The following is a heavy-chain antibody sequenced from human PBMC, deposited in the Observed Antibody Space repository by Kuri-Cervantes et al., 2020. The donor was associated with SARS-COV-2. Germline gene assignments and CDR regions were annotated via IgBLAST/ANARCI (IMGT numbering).Heavy chain of an antibody. J-gene: IGHJ4*02. V-gene: IGHV3-23*01. CDR1: GFTFSSYA. CDR2: ISGSGGST. D-gene: IGHD6-13*01. Sequence: GGSLRLSCAASGFTFSSYAMSWVRQAPGKGLEWVSAISGSGGSTYYADSVKGRFTISRDNAKNSLYLQMNSLRAEDTAVYYCARQGPGSSWYSFDYWGQGTLVTGSS. CDR3: ARQGPGSSWYSFDY.